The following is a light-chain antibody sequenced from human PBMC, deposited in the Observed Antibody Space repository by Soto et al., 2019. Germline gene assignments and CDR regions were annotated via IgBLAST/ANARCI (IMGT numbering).Light chain of an antibody. CDR3: QSYDSSNLWV. V-gene: IGLV6-57*01. CDR1: SGSIASNY. CDR2: EDN. Sequence: NFMLTQPHSVSESPGKTVTISCTRSSGSIASNYVQWYQQRPGSSPNNVIYEDNPRPSGVPDRFSGSIDSSSNSASLTISGLKTEDEADYYCQSYDSSNLWVFGGGTKVTVL. J-gene: IGLJ3*02.